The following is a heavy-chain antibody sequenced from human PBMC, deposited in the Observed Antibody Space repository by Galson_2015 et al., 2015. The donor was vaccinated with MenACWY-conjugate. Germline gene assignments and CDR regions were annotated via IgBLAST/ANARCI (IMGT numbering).Heavy chain of an antibody. D-gene: IGHD5-18*01. J-gene: IGHJ1*01. CDR2: ISDRGTYT. Sequence: SLRLSCAASGFTFNNYAMNWLRQAPGKGLEWLSVISDRGTYTAYADSVKGRFAISRDNSKDTVFLQMTSLGVEATAVYFCGKDKVAGTAMVIEHWGQGALVSVSS. V-gene: IGHV3-23*01. CDR1: GFTFNNYA. CDR3: GKDKVAGTAMVIEH.